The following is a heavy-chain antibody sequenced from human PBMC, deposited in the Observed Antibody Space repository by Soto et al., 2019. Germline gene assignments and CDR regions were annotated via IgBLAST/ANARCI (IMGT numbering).Heavy chain of an antibody. D-gene: IGHD2-2*01. CDR2: ISSSSSYI. V-gene: IGHV3-21*01. J-gene: IGHJ3*02. CDR1: GFTFSSYS. Sequence: PGGSLRLSCAASGFTFSSYSMNWVRQAPGKGLEWVSSISSSSSYIYYADSVKGRFTISRDNAKNPLYLQMNSLRAEDTAVYYCARVYCSSTSSDDAFDIWGQGTMVTVSS. CDR3: ARVYCSSTSSDDAFDI.